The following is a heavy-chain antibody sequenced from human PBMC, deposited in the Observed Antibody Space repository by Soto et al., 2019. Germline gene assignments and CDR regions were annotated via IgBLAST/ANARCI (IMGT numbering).Heavy chain of an antibody. V-gene: IGHV1-8*01. J-gene: IGHJ5*01. CDR3: ASLAGDCSSTTCLQAWRLFES. CDR1: GYTFTSYD. D-gene: IGHD2-2*01. Sequence: ASVKVSCKASGYTFTSYDINWVRQATGQGLEWMGWMNPNSGNTGYAQKFQGRVTMARNTSISTAYMELSSPRSELTAVYYCASLAGDCSSTTCLQAWRLFESWGQGTLVPAPQ. CDR2: MNPNSGNT.